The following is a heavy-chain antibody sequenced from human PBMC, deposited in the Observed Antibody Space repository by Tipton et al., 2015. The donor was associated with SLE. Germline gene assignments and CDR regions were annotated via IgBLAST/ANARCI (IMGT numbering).Heavy chain of an antibody. CDR3: ARTPYYYDSSGYYPFDY. D-gene: IGHD3-22*01. V-gene: IGHV4-39*07. J-gene: IGHJ4*02. CDR1: GGSISSSSYY. Sequence: TLSLTCTVSGGSISSSSYYWGWIRQPPGKGLEWIGSIYYSGSTNYNPSLKSRVTISVDTSKNQFSLKLSSVTAADTAVYYCARTPYYYDSSGYYPFDYWGQGTLVTVSS. CDR2: IYYSGST.